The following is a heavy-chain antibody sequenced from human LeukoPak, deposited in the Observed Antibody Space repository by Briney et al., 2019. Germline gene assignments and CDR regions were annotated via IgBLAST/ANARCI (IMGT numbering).Heavy chain of an antibody. J-gene: IGHJ4*02. CDR2: ISSNGGST. V-gene: IGHV3-64D*06. CDR3: VASGRAVAPGRN. D-gene: IGHD6-19*01. CDR1: GFTFSSYA. Sequence: GGSLRLSCSASGFTFSSYAMHWVRQAPGKGLEYVSAISSNGGSTYYADSVKGRFAISRDNSKNTLYLQMSSLRAEDTAVYYCVASGRAVAPGRNWGQGTLVTVSS.